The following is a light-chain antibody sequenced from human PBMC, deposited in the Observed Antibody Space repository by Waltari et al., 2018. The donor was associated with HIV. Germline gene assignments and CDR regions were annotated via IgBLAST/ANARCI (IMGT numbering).Light chain of an antibody. V-gene: IGLV3-25*03. Sequence: SYELAQPFSVSVSPGQTAAITWCGDALANKYTNWYQQKPGQSPVLVICKDNERPSGVPERFSGSRSGTTVTLTISGVQAEDEADYYCQSTDVRGSQVIFGGGTKLTVL. CDR2: KDN. J-gene: IGLJ2*01. CDR3: QSTDVRGSQVI. CDR1: ALANKY.